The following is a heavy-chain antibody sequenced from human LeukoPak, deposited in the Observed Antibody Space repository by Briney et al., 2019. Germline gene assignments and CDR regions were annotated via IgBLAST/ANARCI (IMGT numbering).Heavy chain of an antibody. D-gene: IGHD2-2*01. V-gene: IGHV3-33*01. Sequence: GGSLRLSCAASGFTFSSYGMHWVRQAPGEGLEWVAVIWYDGSNKYYADSVKGRFTISRDNSKNTLYLQMNSLRAEDTAVYYCARVPYCSSTSCYENFDYWGQGTLVTVSS. CDR2: IWYDGSNK. CDR1: GFTFSSYG. J-gene: IGHJ4*02. CDR3: ARVPYCSSTSCYENFDY.